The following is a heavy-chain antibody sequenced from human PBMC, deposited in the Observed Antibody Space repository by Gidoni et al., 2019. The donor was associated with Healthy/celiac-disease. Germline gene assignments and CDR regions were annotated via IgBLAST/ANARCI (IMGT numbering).Heavy chain of an antibody. CDR1: VGSSRGYY. CDR3: ARGRSVRGVIISTYYYYGMDV. J-gene: IGHJ6*02. CDR2: INHSGSN. Sequence: QVQLQQGGAGLFKPSETLSLTCAVDVGSSRGYYCSWIRQPPGEGLEWIGEINHSGSNNYNPSLKSRVTISVDTSKNQFSLKLSSVTAADTAVYYCARGRSVRGVIISTYYYYGMDVWGQGTTVTVSS. V-gene: IGHV4-34*01. D-gene: IGHD3-10*02.